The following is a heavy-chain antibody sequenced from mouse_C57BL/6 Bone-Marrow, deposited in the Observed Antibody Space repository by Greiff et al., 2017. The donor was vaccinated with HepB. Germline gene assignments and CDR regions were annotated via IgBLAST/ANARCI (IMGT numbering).Heavy chain of an antibody. CDR1: GYTFTSYW. D-gene: IGHD3-2*02. CDR2: IDPSDSYT. V-gene: IGHV1-69*01. J-gene: IGHJ2*01. Sequence: QVQLQQPGAELVMPGASVKLSCKASGYTFTSYWMHWVKQRPGQGLEWIGEIDPSDSYTNYNQKFKGKSTLTVDKSSSTAYMQLSSLTSEDSAVYYCAREETAQASYYFDYWGQGTLSQSPQ. CDR3: AREETAQASYYFDY.